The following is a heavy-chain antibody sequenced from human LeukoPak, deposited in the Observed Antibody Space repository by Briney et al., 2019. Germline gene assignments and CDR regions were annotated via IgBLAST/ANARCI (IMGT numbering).Heavy chain of an antibody. J-gene: IGHJ6*03. CDR3: ARRGAVVTLSYYYYYMDV. D-gene: IGHD4-23*01. CDR1: GGSISSSSYF. V-gene: IGHV4-39*01. Sequence: SETLSLTCTVSGGSISSSSYFWGWIRQPPGKGLEWIGSIYYSGSTYYNPSLKSRVTISVDTSKNQFSLKLSSVTAADTAVYYCARRGAVVTLSYYYYYMDVWGKGTTVTASS. CDR2: IYYSGST.